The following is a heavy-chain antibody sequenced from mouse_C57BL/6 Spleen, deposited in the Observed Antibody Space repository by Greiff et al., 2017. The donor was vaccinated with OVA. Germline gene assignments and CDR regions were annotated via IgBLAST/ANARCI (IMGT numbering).Heavy chain of an antibody. J-gene: IGHJ1*03. D-gene: IGHD1-1*01. CDR3: EGGTVVDWYFDV. CDR1: GFNIKNTY. Sequence: EVKLMESVAELVRPGASVKLSCTASGFNIKNTYMHWVKQRPEQGLEWIGRIDPANGNTKYAPKFQGKATITADTSSNTAYLQLSSLTSEDTAIYYCEGGTVVDWYFDVWGTGTTVTVSS. V-gene: IGHV14-3*01. CDR2: IDPANGNT.